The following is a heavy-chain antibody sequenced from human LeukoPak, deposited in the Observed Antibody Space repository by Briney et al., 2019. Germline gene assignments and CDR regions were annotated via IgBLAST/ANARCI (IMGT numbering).Heavy chain of an antibody. CDR2: ISYDGGKK. D-gene: IGHD4-17*01. Sequence: GGSLRLSCAASGFTFSNHDMHWVRQGPGKGLEWVAFISYDGGKKDYADSVKGRFTISRDNAKNSLFLQMNSLRVEDTAVYYCARDYPLAYGVPGEASSDYWGQGTLVTVSS. CDR3: ARDYPLAYGVPGEASSDY. V-gene: IGHV3-30*03. CDR1: GFTFSNHD. J-gene: IGHJ4*02.